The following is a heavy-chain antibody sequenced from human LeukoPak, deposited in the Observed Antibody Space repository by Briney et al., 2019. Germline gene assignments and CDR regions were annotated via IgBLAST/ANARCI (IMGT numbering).Heavy chain of an antibody. Sequence: PGGSLRLSCAASGFTFSSYAMNWVRQAPGKGLEWVSAISGGGESTYYADSVKGRFTISRDNSKNTLYLQMNSPRAEDTAVYYCATDRSIGMVVSATRRAFDIWGQGTMVTVSS. V-gene: IGHV3-23*01. J-gene: IGHJ3*02. CDR1: GFTFSSYA. CDR2: ISGGGEST. CDR3: ATDRSIGMVVSATRRAFDI. D-gene: IGHD2-15*01.